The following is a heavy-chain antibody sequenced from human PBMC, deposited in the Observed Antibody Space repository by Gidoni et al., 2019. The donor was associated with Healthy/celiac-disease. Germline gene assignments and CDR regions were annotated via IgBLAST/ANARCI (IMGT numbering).Heavy chain of an antibody. CDR1: GFTFTSYG. J-gene: IGHJ4*02. V-gene: IGHV3-30*18. CDR2: ISYDGSNK. Sequence: QVQLVESGGGVVQPGRSLRLSCSASGFTFTSYGMHWVRQAPGKGLEWVAVISYDGSNKYYADSVKGRFTISRDNSKNTLYLQMNSLRAEDTAVYYCAKGADGPHDYWGQGTLVTVSS. CDR3: AKGADGPHDY.